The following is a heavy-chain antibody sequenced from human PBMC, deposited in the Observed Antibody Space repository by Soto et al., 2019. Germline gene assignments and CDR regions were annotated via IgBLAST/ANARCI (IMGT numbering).Heavy chain of an antibody. Sequence: QVQLQETGPGLVEPSQTLSLTCTLSGDSITSGGYFWTWIRQHPGKGLEWIGCLYYTGVTFYNPSLKSRLPISVDTSKNQFSLNLRSVTAAATAIYYCARDLRGRGSGRFDPWGQGTLVTVSS. CDR1: GDSITSGGYF. CDR3: ARDLRGRGSGRFDP. D-gene: IGHD3-10*01. CDR2: LYYTGVT. V-gene: IGHV4-31*03. J-gene: IGHJ5*02.